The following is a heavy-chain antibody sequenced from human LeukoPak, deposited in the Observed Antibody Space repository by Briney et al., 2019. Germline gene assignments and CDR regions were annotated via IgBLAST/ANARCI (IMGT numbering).Heavy chain of an antibody. Sequence: SVKVSCKASGYTFTSYDINWVRQAPGQGLEWMGGIIPIFGTANYAQKFQGRVTITADESTSTAYMELSSLRSEDTAVYYCARGSVVAPAAMKGWFDPWGQGTLVTVSS. CDR1: GYTFTSYD. D-gene: IGHD2-2*01. V-gene: IGHV1-69*13. CDR2: IIPIFGTA. CDR3: ARGSVVAPAAMKGWFDP. J-gene: IGHJ5*02.